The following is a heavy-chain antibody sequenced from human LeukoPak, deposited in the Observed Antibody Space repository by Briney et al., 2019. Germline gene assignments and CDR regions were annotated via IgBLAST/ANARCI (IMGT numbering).Heavy chain of an antibody. V-gene: IGHV3-23*01. D-gene: IGHD7-27*01. CDR3: AKVQLGIGVDY. CDR2: ISDGGGGT. CDR1: GFTFRSYA. Sequence: SGGSLRLSCAASGFTFRSYAMSWVRQAPGRGLEWVSGISDGGGGTYYADSVKGRFTVSRDNSKNTLYLQMNSLRAEDTAVYYCAKVQLGIGVDYWGQGTLVTVSS. J-gene: IGHJ4*02.